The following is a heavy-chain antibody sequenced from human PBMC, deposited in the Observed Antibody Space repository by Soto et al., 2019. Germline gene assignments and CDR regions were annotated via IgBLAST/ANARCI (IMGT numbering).Heavy chain of an antibody. D-gene: IGHD3-16*01. CDR2: ISGGGGST. Sequence: XGSLKLSCSASGFTFSSYDMSWVRQAPGKGLEWVSGISGGGGSTHYADSVKGRFTISRDNSKNTLYLQMNSLRAEDTAIYYCAQNYNVWGYYWGQGTLVTVSS. CDR3: AQNYNVWGYY. CDR1: GFTFSSYD. V-gene: IGHV3-23*01. J-gene: IGHJ4*02.